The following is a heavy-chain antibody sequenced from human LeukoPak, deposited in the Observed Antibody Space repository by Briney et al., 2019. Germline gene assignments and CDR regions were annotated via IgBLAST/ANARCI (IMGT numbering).Heavy chain of an antibody. CDR3: ARDGYNYPFDAFDI. CDR1: GGSFSGYY. D-gene: IGHD5-24*01. CDR2: INHSGST. Sequence: SETLSLTCAVYGGSFSGYYWSWIRQPPGKGLEWIGEINHSGSTNYNPSLKSRVTISVDTSKNQFSLRLSSVTAADTAVYYCARDGYNYPFDAFDIWGQGTLVTVSS. J-gene: IGHJ3*02. V-gene: IGHV4-34*01.